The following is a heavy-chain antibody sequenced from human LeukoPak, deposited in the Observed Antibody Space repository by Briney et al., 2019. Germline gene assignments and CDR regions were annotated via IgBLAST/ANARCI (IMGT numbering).Heavy chain of an antibody. D-gene: IGHD2-15*01. CDR1: GGSISSSTYH. CDR2: IYYSGNT. J-gene: IGHJ4*02. Sequence: SETLSLTCTVSGGSISSSTYHWGWIHQPPGKGLEWIGSIYYSGNTYYNPSLKSRVTISVDTSKNQFSVKLSSVTAADTAVYYCARCLQWPLRRCFDYWGQGTLVTVSS. CDR3: ARCLQWPLRRCFDY. V-gene: IGHV4-39*01.